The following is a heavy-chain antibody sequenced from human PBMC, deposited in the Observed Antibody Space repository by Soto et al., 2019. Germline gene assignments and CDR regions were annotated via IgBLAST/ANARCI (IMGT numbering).Heavy chain of an antibody. J-gene: IGHJ5*02. CDR3: VKVSTFYDILTGYYSTNFFDP. V-gene: IGHV3-64D*06. D-gene: IGHD3-9*01. CDR1: GVTVSESS. Sequence: PGWSLGLCRSASGVTVSESSMHWVRQAPGKGLQYVSTISSDGDITYYADSVKGRFTISRDNSKNTLYLQMNSLRPEDTAVYYCVKVSTFYDILTGYYSTNFFDPWGQGTLVTVSS. CDR2: ISSDGDIT.